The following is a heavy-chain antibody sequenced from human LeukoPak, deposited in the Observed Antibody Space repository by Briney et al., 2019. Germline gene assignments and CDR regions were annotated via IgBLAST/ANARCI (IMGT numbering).Heavy chain of an antibody. J-gene: IGHJ4*02. CDR3: ARVSPYYDFWSGYGDY. D-gene: IGHD3-3*01. CDR2: IYYSGST. V-gene: IGHV4-30-4*08. CDR1: GGSISSGDYY. Sequence: SETLSLTCTVSGGSISSGDYYWSWIRQPPGKGLEWIGYIYYSGSTYYNPSLKSRVTISVETSKNQFSLKLSSVTAADTAVYYCARVSPYYDFWSGYGDYWGQGTLVTVSS.